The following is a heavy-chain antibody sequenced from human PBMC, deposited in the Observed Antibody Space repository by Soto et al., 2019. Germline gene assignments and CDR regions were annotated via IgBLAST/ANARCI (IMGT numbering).Heavy chain of an antibody. Sequence: VQLQESGPGLVKPSETLSLTCTVSGGSMSRYYWSWMRQPPGKGLEWIGYVYYSGGTNYNPSLKSRLTMSVDTSNNPFSLRLSSVTAADTAVHYCARVTYSNYVAFDIWAEGTVVTVSS. CDR1: GGSMSRYY. D-gene: IGHD4-4*01. CDR2: VYYSGGT. CDR3: ARVTYSNYVAFDI. J-gene: IGHJ3*02. V-gene: IGHV4-59*01.